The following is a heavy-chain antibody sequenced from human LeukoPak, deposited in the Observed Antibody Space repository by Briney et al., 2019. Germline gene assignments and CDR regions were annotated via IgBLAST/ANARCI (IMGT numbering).Heavy chain of an antibody. CDR1: GDSISTSGYY. Sequence: PSETLSLTCTVSGDSISTSGYYWGWIRQPPGKGLEWIGSIYFSGSTYYNPSLKNRVSISVDASKNQFSLKLTSVTAADTAVYYCARHKGSYSHLDSWGQGTLVTVSS. V-gene: IGHV4-39*01. D-gene: IGHD1-26*01. J-gene: IGHJ4*02. CDR3: ARHKGSYSHLDS. CDR2: IYFSGST.